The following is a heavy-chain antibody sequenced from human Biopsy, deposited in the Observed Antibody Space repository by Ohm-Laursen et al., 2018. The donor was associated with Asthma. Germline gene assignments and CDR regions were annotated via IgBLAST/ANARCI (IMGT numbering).Heavy chain of an antibody. CDR2: ISAYNGNT. CDR1: GYTFTSYG. D-gene: IGHD1-26*01. J-gene: IGHJ4*02. Sequence: SVKVSCNPSGYTFTSYGISWVRQAPGQGLEWMGWISAYNGNTNYAQKLQGRVTMTTDTSTSTAYMELRSLRSDDTAAYYCARDGPVGAPSDYWGQGTLVTVSS. CDR3: ARDGPVGAPSDY. V-gene: IGHV1-18*04.